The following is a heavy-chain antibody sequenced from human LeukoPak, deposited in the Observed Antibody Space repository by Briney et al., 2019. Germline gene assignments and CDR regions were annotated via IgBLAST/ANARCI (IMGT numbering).Heavy chain of an antibody. CDR2: IYYSGNT. J-gene: IGHJ4*02. CDR1: GVSISSSNSY. V-gene: IGHV4-39*01. Sequence: KPSETLSLTCTVSGVSISSSNSYWGWIRQPPGKGLEWIGSIYYSGNTYYNPSLKSRVTISVDTSKNQFSLKLSSVTAADTAVYYCARGYYYVSGSYSFFDYWGQGTLVTVSS. D-gene: IGHD3-10*01. CDR3: ARGYYYVSGSYSFFDY.